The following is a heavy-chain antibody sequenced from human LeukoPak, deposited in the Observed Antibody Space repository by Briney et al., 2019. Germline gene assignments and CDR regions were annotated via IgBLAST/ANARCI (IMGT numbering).Heavy chain of an antibody. J-gene: IGHJ5*02. CDR1: GYTFTSYY. V-gene: IGHV1-46*01. D-gene: IGHD3-10*01. CDR3: ARENYGPGSSGANWFDP. CDR2: INPSGGST. Sequence: GASVKVSCKASGYTFTSYYMHWVRQAPGQGLEWMGIINPSGGSTSYAQKFQGRVTMTRDTSTSTVYMELSSLRSEDTAVYYCARENYGPGSSGANWFDPWAREPWSPSPQ.